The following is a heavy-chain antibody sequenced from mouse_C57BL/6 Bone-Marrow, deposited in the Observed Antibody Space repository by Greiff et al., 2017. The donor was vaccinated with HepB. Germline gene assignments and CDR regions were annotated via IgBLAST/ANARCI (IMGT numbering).Heavy chain of an antibody. Sequence: QVQLQQSGAELVRPGTSVKVSCKASGYAFTNYLIEWVKQRPGQSLEWIGVINPGSGGTNYNEKFKGKATLTADKSSSTAYMQLSSLTSEDSAVYFCARPGYFDVWGTGTTVTVSS. CDR2: INPGSGGT. J-gene: IGHJ1*03. CDR3: ARPGYFDV. CDR1: GYAFTNYL. V-gene: IGHV1-54*01.